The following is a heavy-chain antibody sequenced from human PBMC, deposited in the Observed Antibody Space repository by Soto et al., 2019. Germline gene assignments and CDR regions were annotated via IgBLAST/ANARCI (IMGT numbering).Heavy chain of an antibody. V-gene: IGHV5-10-1*01. J-gene: IGHJ5*02. CDR3: ARLTLAQDSSGYHIFDP. CDR2: IDPTDSYT. CDR1: GYSFTTYW. D-gene: IGHD3-22*01. Sequence: GESLKISCQASGYSFTTYWISWVRQMPGKGLECMGRIDPTDSYTDYGPSFEGHVTMSVDRSINTAFLEWSSLKASDSAMYYCARLTLAQDSSGYHIFDPWGQGTLVTVSS.